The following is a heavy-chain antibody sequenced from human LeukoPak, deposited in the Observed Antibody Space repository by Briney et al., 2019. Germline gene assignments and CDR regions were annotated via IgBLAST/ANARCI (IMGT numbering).Heavy chain of an antibody. J-gene: IGHJ4*02. D-gene: IGHD3-22*01. CDR3: ARGPGRYYDSSGYGY. Sequence: PSETLSLTCAVHGVSFSDNYWNWIRQPPGKGLEWIGEINHSGSTNYNPSLKSRATISVDTSKNQFSLKLSSVTAADTAVYYCARGPGRYYDSSGYGYWGQGTLVTVSS. CDR1: GVSFSDNY. V-gene: IGHV4-34*01. CDR2: INHSGST.